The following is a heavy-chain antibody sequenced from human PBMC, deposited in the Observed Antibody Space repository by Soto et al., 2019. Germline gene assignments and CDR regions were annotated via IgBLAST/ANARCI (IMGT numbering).Heavy chain of an antibody. J-gene: IGHJ3*02. CDR1: GYTFTSYY. CDR2: INPSGGST. CDR3: ARGSPAATTYHAAFDI. Sequence: ASGKVSCKASGYTFTSYYMHWVRQAPGQGLEWMGIINPSGGSTSYAQKFQGRVTMTRDTSTSTVYMELSSLRSEDTAVYYCARGSPAATTYHAAFDIWAQGTMVTVSS. D-gene: IGHD2-15*01. V-gene: IGHV1-46*03.